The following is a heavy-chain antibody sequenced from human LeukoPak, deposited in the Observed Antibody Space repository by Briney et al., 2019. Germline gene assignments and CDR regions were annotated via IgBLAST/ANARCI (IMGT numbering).Heavy chain of an antibody. CDR3: ARGRFGEWDNWFDP. CDR1: GYTFTSYG. CDR2: ISAYNGNT. J-gene: IGHJ5*02. V-gene: IGHV1-18*01. Sequence: GASVKVSCKASGYTFTSYGISWVRQAPGQGLEWRGWISAYNGNTNYAQKLQGRVTMTTDTSTSTAYMELRSLRSDDTAVYFCARGRFGEWDNWFDPWGQGTLVTVSS. D-gene: IGHD3-10*01.